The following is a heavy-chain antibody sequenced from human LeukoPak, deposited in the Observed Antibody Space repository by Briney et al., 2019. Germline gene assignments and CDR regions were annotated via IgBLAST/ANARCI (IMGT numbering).Heavy chain of an antibody. CDR2: ISYGGTTK. Sequence: PGGSLRLSCAASGFTFSTYGMHWVRQPPGKGLEWVAVISYGGTTKCYEDSVKGRFTISRDDSKNTLYLQMNSLRAEDTAVYYCAKDMTAVAPYLDYWGQGTQVTVSS. CDR3: AKDMTAVAPYLDY. V-gene: IGHV3-30*18. CDR1: GFTFSTYG. J-gene: IGHJ4*02. D-gene: IGHD4-23*01.